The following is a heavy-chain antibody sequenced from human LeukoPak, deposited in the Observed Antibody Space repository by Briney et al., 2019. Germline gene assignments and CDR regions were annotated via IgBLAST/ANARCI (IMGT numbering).Heavy chain of an antibody. CDR2: VDYRGNT. CDR3: ARDVSRGYARVWDY. CDR1: GGSISSYY. V-gene: IGHV4-59*01. D-gene: IGHD5-12*01. J-gene: IGHJ4*02. Sequence: SETLSLTCTISGGSISSYYWSWIRQPPGKGLEWIGYVDYRGNTNYNPSLKSRVTISIDTSKSLFSLKLNSVTAADTAVYYCARDVSRGYARVWDYWGQGTLVTVSS.